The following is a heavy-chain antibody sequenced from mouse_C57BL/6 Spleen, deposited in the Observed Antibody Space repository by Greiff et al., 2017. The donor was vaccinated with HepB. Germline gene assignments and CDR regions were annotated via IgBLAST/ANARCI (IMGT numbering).Heavy chain of an antibody. Sequence: QVQLKQSGAELVRPGASVTLSCKASGYTFTDYEMHWVKQTPVHGLEWIGAIDPETGGTAYNQKFKGKAILTADKSSSTAYMELRSLTSEDSAGYYCTIGDVGYFDVWGTGTTVTVSS. CDR3: TIGDVGYFDV. V-gene: IGHV1-15*01. D-gene: IGHD3-1*01. CDR1: GYTFTDYE. J-gene: IGHJ1*03. CDR2: IDPETGGT.